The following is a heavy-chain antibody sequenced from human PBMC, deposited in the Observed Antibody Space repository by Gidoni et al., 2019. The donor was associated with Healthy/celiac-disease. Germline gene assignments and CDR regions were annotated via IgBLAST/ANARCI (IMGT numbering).Heavy chain of an antibody. D-gene: IGHD3-22*01. CDR3: ARGYYYDSSGYYPPWVRRYNWFDP. V-gene: IGHV4-34*01. J-gene: IGHJ5*02. Sequence: QVQLQQWGAGLLKPSETLSLTCAVYGGSFIGYYWRWIRQPPGKGLEWIGEINHSGSTNYNPSLKSRVTISVDTSKNQFSLKLSSVTAADTAVYYCARGYYYDSSGYYPPWVRRYNWFDPWGQGTLVTVSS. CDR1: GGSFIGYY. CDR2: INHSGST.